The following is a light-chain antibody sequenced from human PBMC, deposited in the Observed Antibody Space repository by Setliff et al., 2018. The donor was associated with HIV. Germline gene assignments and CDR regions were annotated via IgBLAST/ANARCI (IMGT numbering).Light chain of an antibody. CDR1: NSDVGGYNY. CDR3: CSSAGTYTYV. V-gene: IGLV2-14*01. CDR2: EVN. Sequence: QSALAQPASVSGSPGQSITISCTGTNSDVGGYNYVSWYQQHPGKAPKLMIYEVNNRPSGVSNRFSGSKSGNTASLTISGLQAEDEADYYCCSSAGTYTYVFGTGTKGTVL. J-gene: IGLJ1*01.